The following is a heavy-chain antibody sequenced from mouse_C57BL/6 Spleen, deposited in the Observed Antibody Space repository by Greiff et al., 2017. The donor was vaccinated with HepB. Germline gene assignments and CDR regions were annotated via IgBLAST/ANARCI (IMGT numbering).Heavy chain of an antibody. CDR3: ARHPMPFDY. Sequence: EVKLQESGPELVKPGASVKMSCKASGYTFTDYNMHWVKQSHGKSLEWIGYINPNNGGTSYNQKFKGKATLTVNKSSSTAYMELRSLTSEDSAVYYCARHPMPFDYWGQGTTLTVSS. CDR2: INPNNGGT. J-gene: IGHJ2*01. V-gene: IGHV1-22*01. CDR1: GYTFTDYN.